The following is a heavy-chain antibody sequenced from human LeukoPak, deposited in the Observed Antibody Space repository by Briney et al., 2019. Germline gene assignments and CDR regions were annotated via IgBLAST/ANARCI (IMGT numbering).Heavy chain of an antibody. D-gene: IGHD3-10*01. Sequence: TGGSLRLSCAASGFTFSTYGMHWVRQAPGTGLEWVAVIAYDGSYKYYADSVKGRFTISRDNSKNTLYLQMNSLRAEDTAVYYCAGSYYNVFDYWGQGTLVTVSS. CDR2: IAYDGSYK. J-gene: IGHJ4*02. CDR1: GFTFSTYG. V-gene: IGHV3-30*03. CDR3: AGSYYNVFDY.